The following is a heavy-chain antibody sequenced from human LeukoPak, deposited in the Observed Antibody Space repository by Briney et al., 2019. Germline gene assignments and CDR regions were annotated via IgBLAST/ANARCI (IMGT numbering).Heavy chain of an antibody. CDR1: GFTYGNYL. D-gene: IGHD1-26*01. V-gene: IGHV3-74*01. J-gene: IGHJ4*02. CDR3: VRGASGGHYVIDY. CDR2: ISPEGRST. Sequence: GGSLRLFCAAAGFTYGNYLMHWVRQAPGKGLVWVSRISPEGRSTNYADFVKGRFTVSRDNAMNTVYLQMNSLRTEDTAVYYCVRGASGGHYVIDYWGQGTLVTVSS.